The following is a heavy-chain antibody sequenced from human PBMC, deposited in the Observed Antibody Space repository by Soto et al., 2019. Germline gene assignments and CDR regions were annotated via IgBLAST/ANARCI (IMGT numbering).Heavy chain of an antibody. CDR2: INHSGST. CDR3: ARDKITGLFDY. Sequence: SETLSLTCAVYGGSFSGYYWTWIRQPPGTGLEWIGEINHSGSTNYNPSLKSRVTISVDTSMNQFSLKLTSVTAADTAVYYCARDKITGLFDYWGQGTLVTVSS. CDR1: GGSFSGYY. V-gene: IGHV4-34*01. D-gene: IGHD2-8*02. J-gene: IGHJ4*02.